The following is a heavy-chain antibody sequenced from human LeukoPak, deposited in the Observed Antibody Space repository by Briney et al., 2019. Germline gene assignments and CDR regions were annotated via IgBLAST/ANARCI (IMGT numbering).Heavy chain of an antibody. J-gene: IGHJ5*02. D-gene: IGHD1-26*01. CDR3: VRDLKRSRARWENLGFDP. Sequence: ASVKVSCKASGFTFTSYGISWVRQAPGQGLEWMGWISVYNGNTNYAQKLQGRVTMTTDTSTSTAYMELRSLRSDDTAVYYCVRDLKRSRARWENLGFDPWGQGTLVTVSS. CDR2: ISVYNGNT. CDR1: GFTFTSYG. V-gene: IGHV1-18*01.